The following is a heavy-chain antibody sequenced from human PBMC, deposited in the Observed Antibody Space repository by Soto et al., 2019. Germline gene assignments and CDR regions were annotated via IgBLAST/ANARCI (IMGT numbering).Heavy chain of an antibody. J-gene: IGHJ5*02. CDR1: GGSISSSNW. D-gene: IGHD3-22*01. CDR3: ARVPHYYDSSGFDP. CDR2: IYHSGST. Sequence: SETLSLTCAVSGGSISSSNWWSWVRQPPGKGLEWVGEIYHSGSTNYNPSLKSRVTISVDKSKNQFSLKLSSVTAADTAVYYCARVPHYYDSSGFDPWGQGTLVTVSS. V-gene: IGHV4-4*02.